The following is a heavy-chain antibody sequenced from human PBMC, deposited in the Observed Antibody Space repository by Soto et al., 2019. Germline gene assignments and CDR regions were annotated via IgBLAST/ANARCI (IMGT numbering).Heavy chain of an antibody. J-gene: IGHJ6*03. D-gene: IGHD5-12*01. CDR1: GFAFSSYS. Sequence: EVQLVESGGGLVKPGGSLRLSCAASGFAFSSYSMNWVRQAPGKGLEWVSSISNSSNYMYYADSVKGRFTISRDNAKNSLFLQMNSLRAEDTAVYYCARVFSHWLARDYMDVWGKGTTVTVSS. V-gene: IGHV3-21*01. CDR3: ARVFSHWLARDYMDV. CDR2: ISNSSNYM.